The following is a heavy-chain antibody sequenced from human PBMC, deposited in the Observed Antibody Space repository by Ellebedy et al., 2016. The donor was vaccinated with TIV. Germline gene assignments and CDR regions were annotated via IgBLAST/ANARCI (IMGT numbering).Heavy chain of an antibody. V-gene: IGHV1-69*13. D-gene: IGHD3-22*01. CDR2: IIPIFGTA. CDR1: GGTFSSYA. J-gene: IGHJ4*02. Sequence: AASVKVSCKASGGTFSSYAISWVRQAPGQGLEWMGGIIPIFGTANYAQKFQGRVTITADESTSTAYMELRSLRSDDTAVYYCARDRPNYYDSSGYDYWGQGTLVTVSS. CDR3: ARDRPNYYDSSGYDY.